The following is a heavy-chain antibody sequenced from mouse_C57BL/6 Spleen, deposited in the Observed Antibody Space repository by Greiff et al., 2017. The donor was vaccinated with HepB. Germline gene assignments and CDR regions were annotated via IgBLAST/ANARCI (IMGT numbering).Heavy chain of an antibody. CDR1: GYTFTDYY. V-gene: IGHV1-76*01. J-gene: IGHJ4*01. CDR3: AREADAMDY. CDR2: IYPGSGNT. Sequence: VQLQQSGAELVRPGASVKLSCKASGYTFTDYYINWVKQRPGQGLEWIARIYPGSGNTYYNEKFKGKATLTAEKSSSTAYMQLSSLASEDSAVYVSAREADAMDYWGQGTSVTVSS.